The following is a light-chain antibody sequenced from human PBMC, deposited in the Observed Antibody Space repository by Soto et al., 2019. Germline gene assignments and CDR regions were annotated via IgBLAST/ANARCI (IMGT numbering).Light chain of an antibody. CDR1: QIISNW. J-gene: IGKJ1*01. CDR2: DAS. CDR3: QQYSTYPRT. Sequence: DIQMTQSPSTLSASVGDRVTITCRASQIISNWLAWYQQKPGKAPKLLIYDASNLESGVPSRFSGSGSATEFTLTISSLQPDDFATYYCQQYSTYPRTFVQGTRVEFK. V-gene: IGKV1-5*01.